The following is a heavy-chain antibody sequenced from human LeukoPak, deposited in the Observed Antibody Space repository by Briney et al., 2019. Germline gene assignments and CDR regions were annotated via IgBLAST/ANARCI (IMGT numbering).Heavy chain of an antibody. V-gene: IGHV3-30*02. CDR1: GFTFSSYD. J-gene: IGHJ6*03. CDR2: IRCDGTNK. D-gene: IGHD3-10*01. Sequence: GGSLRLSCAASGFTFSSYDMHWVRQAPGKGLEWVAFIRCDGTNKYYADSVKGRFTISRDNSKNTLYLQMSSLRAEDTAVYYCAKAARGVTYYYYYMDVWGKGTTVTISS. CDR3: AKAARGVTYYYYYMDV.